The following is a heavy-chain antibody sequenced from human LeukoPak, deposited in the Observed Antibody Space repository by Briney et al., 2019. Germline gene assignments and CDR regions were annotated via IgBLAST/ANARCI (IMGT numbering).Heavy chain of an antibody. CDR1: GYTLTELS. CDR3: ATGYSYGSYYFDY. CDR2: FDPEDGET. J-gene: IGHJ4*02. Sequence: GASVKVSCKVSGYTLTELSMHWVRQAPGKGLEWMGGFDPEDGETIYAQKFQGRVTMTGDTSTDTAYMELSNLRSEDTAVYYCATGYSYGSYYFDYWGQGTLVTVSS. V-gene: IGHV1-24*01. D-gene: IGHD5-18*01.